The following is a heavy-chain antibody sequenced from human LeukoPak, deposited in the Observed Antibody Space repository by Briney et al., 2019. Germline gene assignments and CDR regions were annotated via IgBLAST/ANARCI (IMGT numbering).Heavy chain of an antibody. V-gene: IGHV4-39*01. J-gene: IGHJ2*01. CDR1: GGSISSSSYY. CDR3: ARGGITIFGVVIEDNWYFDL. D-gene: IGHD3-3*01. Sequence: SETLSLTCTVSGGSISSSSYYWGWIRQPPGKGLEWIGSIYYTRSTYYNPSLKSRVTISVDTSKNQFSLKLSSVTAADTAVYYCARGGITIFGVVIEDNWYFDLWGRGTLVTVSS. CDR2: IYYTRST.